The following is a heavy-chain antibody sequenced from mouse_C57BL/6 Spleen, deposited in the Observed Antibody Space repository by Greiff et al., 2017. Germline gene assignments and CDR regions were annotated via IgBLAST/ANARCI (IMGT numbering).Heavy chain of an antibody. D-gene: IGHD1-1*01. J-gene: IGHJ2*01. CDR2: INYDGSST. Sequence: EVKLVESEGGLVQPGSSMKLSCTASGFTFSDYYMAWVRQVPEKGLEWVANINYDGSSTYYLDSLKSRFIISRDNAKNILYLQMSSLKSEDTATYYCARDSSLRYFDYWGQGTTLTVSS. CDR3: ARDSSLRYFDY. V-gene: IGHV5-16*01. CDR1: GFTFSDYY.